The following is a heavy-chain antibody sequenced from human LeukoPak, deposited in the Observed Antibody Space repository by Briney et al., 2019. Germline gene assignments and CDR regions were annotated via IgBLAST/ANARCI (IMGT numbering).Heavy chain of an antibody. V-gene: IGHV4-39*07. CDR2: IYYNGIT. CDR3: ARDLLSQDFWSGYSSVGGFDY. J-gene: IGHJ4*02. Sequence: SETLSLTCTVSGGSITRSSYYWAWIRQPPGKGLQWIGSIYYNGITYYNPSLKSRVTISLDTSKKQFYLKLTSVTTADTAVYYCARDLLSQDFWSGYSSVGGFDYWGQGTLVAVSS. CDR1: GGSITRSSYY. D-gene: IGHD3-3*01.